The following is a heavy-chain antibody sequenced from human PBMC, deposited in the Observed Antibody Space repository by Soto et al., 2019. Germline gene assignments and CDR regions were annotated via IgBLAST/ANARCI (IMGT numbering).Heavy chain of an antibody. CDR3: ARDQYSGSTPDY. D-gene: IGHD1-26*01. CDR2: IWYDGSNK. J-gene: IGHJ4*02. CDR1: GFTFSSYG. V-gene: IGHV3-33*01. Sequence: QVQLVESGGGVVHPGRSLRLSCAASGFTFSSYGMHWVRQAPGKGLEWVAVIWYDGSNKYYADSVKGRFTMSRDNSKNTLYLQMNSLRAEDTAVYYCARDQYSGSTPDYWGQGTLVTVSS.